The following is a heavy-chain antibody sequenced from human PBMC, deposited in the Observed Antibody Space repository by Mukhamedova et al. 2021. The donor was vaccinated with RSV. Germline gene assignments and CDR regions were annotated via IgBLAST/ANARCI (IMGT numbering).Heavy chain of an antibody. CDR2: ISISGTFI. CDR3: ARDSGGIDDAFDI. V-gene: IGHV3-21*06. D-gene: IGHD3-10*01. Sequence: NWVRQTPGKGLEWVSSISISGTFISYADSVKGRCTISRDNGNNSLFLQMNSLKAEDTALYYCARDSGGIDDAFDIWGHGTMVTVSS. J-gene: IGHJ3*02.